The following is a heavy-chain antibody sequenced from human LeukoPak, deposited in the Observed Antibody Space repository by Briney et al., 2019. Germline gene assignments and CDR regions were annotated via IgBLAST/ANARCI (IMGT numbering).Heavy chain of an antibody. CDR2: ISASGGST. CDR3: AKGRGYSGYDFFDY. CDR1: GFTFSTYS. V-gene: IGHV3-23*01. Sequence: PGGSLRLSCAASGFTFSTYSMNWVRQAPGKGLEWASAISASGGSTFYADSVKGRFTISRDNSKNTLYLQMNSLRAEDTALYYCAKGRGYSGYDFFDYWGQGTLVTVSS. D-gene: IGHD5-12*01. J-gene: IGHJ4*02.